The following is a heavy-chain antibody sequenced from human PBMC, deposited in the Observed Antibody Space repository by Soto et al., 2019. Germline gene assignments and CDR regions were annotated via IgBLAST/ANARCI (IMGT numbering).Heavy chain of an antibody. J-gene: IGHJ6*02. Sequence: KPSETLSLTCTVSGGSISSSSYYWGWIRQPPGKGLEWIGSIYYSGSTYYNPSLKSRVTISVDTSKNQFSLKLSSVTAADTAVYYCSLYYDSSADRGYYYYGMDVWGQGTTVTVSS. D-gene: IGHD3-22*01. V-gene: IGHV4-39*01. CDR3: SLYYDSSADRGYYYYGMDV. CDR2: IYYSGST. CDR1: GGSISSSSYY.